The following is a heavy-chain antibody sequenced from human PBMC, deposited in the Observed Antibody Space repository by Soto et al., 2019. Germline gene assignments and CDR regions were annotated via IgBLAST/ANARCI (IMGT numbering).Heavy chain of an antibody. CDR2: ISSDGNNK. CDR3: AKDLLPNTVTTCGS. Sequence: QVQLVESGGGAVQPGRSLRLSCAASGFTFDSHGMHWVRQAPGKGLEWVAVISSDGNNKYYADSVKGRFTISRDNFSNMLYLQMSSLRAEDTAVYYCAKDLLPNTVTTCGSWGQGTLVTVSS. V-gene: IGHV3-30*18. D-gene: IGHD4-17*01. J-gene: IGHJ5*02. CDR1: GFTFDSHG.